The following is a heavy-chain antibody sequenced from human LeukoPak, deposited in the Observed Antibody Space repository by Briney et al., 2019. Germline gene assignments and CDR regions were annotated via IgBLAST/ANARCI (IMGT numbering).Heavy chain of an antibody. CDR2: ISWDGGTT. V-gene: IGHV3-43D*03. D-gene: IGHD3-3*01. J-gene: IGHJ4*02. CDR3: AKDIYSRNYDFWSGSDY. CDR1: GFTFDDYG. Sequence: EGSLRLSCAASGFTFDDYGMHWVRQAPGKAMEWVCLISWDGGTTYYADSVKGRFTISRDNSKNSLYLQMNSLRAEDSALYYCAKDIYSRNYDFWSGSDYWGQGTLVTVSS.